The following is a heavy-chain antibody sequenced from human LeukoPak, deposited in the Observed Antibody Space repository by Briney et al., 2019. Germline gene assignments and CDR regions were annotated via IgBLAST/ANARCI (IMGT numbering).Heavy chain of an antibody. V-gene: IGHV4-34*01. CDR2: INHSGST. Sequence: SETLSLTCAVYGGSFSGYYWSWVRQPPGKGLEWIGEINHSGSTNYNPSLKSRVTISVDTSKNQFSLKLSSVTAADTAVYYCARFRITMVRGGNFDYWGQGTLVTVSS. CDR1: GGSFSGYY. J-gene: IGHJ4*02. CDR3: ARFRITMVRGGNFDY. D-gene: IGHD3-10*01.